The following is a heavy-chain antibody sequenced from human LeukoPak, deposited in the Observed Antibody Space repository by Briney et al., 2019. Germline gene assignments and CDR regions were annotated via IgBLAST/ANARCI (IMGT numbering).Heavy chain of an antibody. V-gene: IGHV3-23*01. D-gene: IGHD6-19*01. CDR1: GFTFSSYA. CDR2: ISGSGGST. CDR3: AKALIAVAGTFLFFDY. J-gene: IGHJ4*02. Sequence: PGGSLRLSCVASGFTFSSYAMSWVRQAPGKGLEWVSAISGSGGSTYYADSVKGRFTISRDNSKNTLYLQMNSLRAEDTAVYYCAKALIAVAGTFLFFDYWGQGTLVTVSS.